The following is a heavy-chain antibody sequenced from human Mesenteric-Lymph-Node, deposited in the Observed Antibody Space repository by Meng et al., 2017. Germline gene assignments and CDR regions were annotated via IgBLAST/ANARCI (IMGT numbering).Heavy chain of an antibody. CDR1: GGSNSRSNW. V-gene: IGHV4-4*02. CDR3: ASFPPPGKQWLVTDY. D-gene: IGHD6-19*01. CDR2: IYHSGST. Sequence: QGQLQESRPGLVKPSGTLSLTCASSGGSNSRSNWWSWVRQPPGKGLEWIGEIYHSGSTNYNPSLKSRVTISVDKSKNQFSLKLSSVTAADTAVYYCASFPPPGKQWLVTDYWGQGTLVTVSS. J-gene: IGHJ4*02.